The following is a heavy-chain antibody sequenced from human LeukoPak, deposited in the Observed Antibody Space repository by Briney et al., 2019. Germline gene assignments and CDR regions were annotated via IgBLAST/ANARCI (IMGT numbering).Heavy chain of an antibody. CDR1: GFSLNINGVA. J-gene: IGHJ5*02. CDR3: AHRRSKLGDAWFAP. V-gene: IGHV2-5*02. Sequence: ESGPTLVKPTQTLTLTCIFSGFSLNINGVAVGWIRQPPGKALEWLALIYWDDDKRYSPSLENRLTITKDTSKNQVVLTMTNMDPVDTATYYCAHRRSKLGDAWFAPWGQGTLVTVSS. D-gene: IGHD3-3*01. CDR2: IYWDDDK.